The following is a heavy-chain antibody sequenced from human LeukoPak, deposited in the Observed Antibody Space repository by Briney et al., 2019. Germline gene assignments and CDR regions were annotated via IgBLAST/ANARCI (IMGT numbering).Heavy chain of an antibody. V-gene: IGHV1-46*01. CDR1: GYTFTSYY. CDR3: AREGASKWFDP. CDR2: INPSGGST. Sequence: ASVKVSCKASGYTFTSYYMHWVRQAPGQGLEWMGIINPSGGSTSYAQKFQGRVTMTRDTSTGTVYMELSSLRSEDTAVYYCAREGASKWFDPWGRGSLVTVSS. J-gene: IGHJ5*02.